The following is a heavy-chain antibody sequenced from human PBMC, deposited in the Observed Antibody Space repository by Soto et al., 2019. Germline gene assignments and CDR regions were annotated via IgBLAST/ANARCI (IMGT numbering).Heavy chain of an antibody. Sequence: QVQLVESGGGVVQPGRSLRLSCAASGFTFSSYGMDWVRQAPGKGLEWVALISYAGTYKYYADSVKGRFTISRDNSKNTLYLQMNSLRAEDTAVYYCAKDLKARVSTSDYWGQGTLVTVSS. J-gene: IGHJ4*02. CDR3: AKDLKARVSTSDY. CDR1: GFTFSSYG. V-gene: IGHV3-30*18. CDR2: ISYAGTYK.